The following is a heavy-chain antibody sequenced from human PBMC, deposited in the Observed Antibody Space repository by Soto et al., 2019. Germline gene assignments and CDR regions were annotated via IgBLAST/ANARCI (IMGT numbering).Heavy chain of an antibody. J-gene: IGHJ4*02. Sequence: HPGGILRRSCAAYVFTFSSYAMSWVRQAPGKGLEWVSAISGSGVSTYYADSVKGRFTISRDNSKNTLYLQMNSLRAENTAVYYCAKQYYYDSSGSYFDYWGQGALVTVSS. CDR2: ISGSGVST. V-gene: IGHV3-23*01. CDR1: VFTFSSYA. CDR3: AKQYYYDSSGSYFDY. D-gene: IGHD3-22*01.